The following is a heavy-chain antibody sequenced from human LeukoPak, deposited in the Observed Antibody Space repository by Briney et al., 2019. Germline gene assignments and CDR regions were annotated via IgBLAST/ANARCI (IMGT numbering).Heavy chain of an antibody. CDR2: ISPSGSDM. CDR1: GFTFSDYY. V-gene: IGHV3-11*01. CDR3: TRDPRLADY. Sequence: GGSLRLSCVASGFTFSDYYMSWIRQAPGKGLEWLSYISPSGSDMNNADSVKGRFTISRDNAKRSLYLQMNSLRAEDTAVYYCTRDPRLADYWGQGTLVTVSS. J-gene: IGHJ4*02.